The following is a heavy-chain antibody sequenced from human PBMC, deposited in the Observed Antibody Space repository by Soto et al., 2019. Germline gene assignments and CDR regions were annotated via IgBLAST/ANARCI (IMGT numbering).Heavy chain of an antibody. D-gene: IGHD3-22*01. CDR2: IYYSGST. Sequence: QVQLQESGPGLVKPSETLSLTCTVSGGSVSSGNYYWNWIRQPPGKGLEWIGYIYYSGSTNYNPSLKSRVTTSGVTSKNQFSLKVSSVTAADTALYYFARGPTMTVVDHDCWGHGTLVTVSS. V-gene: IGHV4-61*01. CDR3: ARGPTMTVVDHDC. CDR1: GGSVSSGNYY. J-gene: IGHJ4*01.